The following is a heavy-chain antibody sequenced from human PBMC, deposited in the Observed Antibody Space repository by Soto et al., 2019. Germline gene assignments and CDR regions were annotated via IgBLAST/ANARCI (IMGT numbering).Heavy chain of an antibody. CDR1: GYSISSGYY. CDR3: ARDGSLEWLLYGEVSANWFDP. Sequence: LSLTCAVSGYSISSGYYWGWIRQPPGKGLEWIGSIYHSGSTYYNPSLKSRVTISVDTSKNQFSLKLSSVTAADTAVYYCARDGSLEWLLYGEVSANWFDPWGQGTLVTVSS. V-gene: IGHV4-38-2*02. J-gene: IGHJ5*02. D-gene: IGHD3-3*01. CDR2: IYHSGST.